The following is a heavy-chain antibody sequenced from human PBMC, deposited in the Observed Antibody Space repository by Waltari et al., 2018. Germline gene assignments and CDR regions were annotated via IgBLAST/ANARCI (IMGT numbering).Heavy chain of an antibody. J-gene: IGHJ4*02. CDR1: GGSISSGGYY. Sequence: QVQLQESGPGLVKPSQTLSLTCTVSGGSISSGGYYWSWIRQHPGKGLEWIGYIYDSGSTYYNPSLKSRVTISVDTAKNQFSLKLSSVTAADTAVYYCARGHRVHSYGSGSRFDYWGQGTLVTVSS. CDR3: ARGHRVHSYGSGSRFDY. D-gene: IGHD3-10*01. V-gene: IGHV4-31*03. CDR2: IYDSGST.